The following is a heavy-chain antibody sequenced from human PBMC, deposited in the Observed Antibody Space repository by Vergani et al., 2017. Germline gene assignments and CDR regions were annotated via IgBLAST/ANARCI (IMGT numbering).Heavy chain of an antibody. D-gene: IGHD3-10*01. J-gene: IGHJ5*02. CDR2: IYSGDET. Sequence: ELELGEYGGGLVQPGGSLRLSCAASGSTVSGNYMTWVRQAPGKGLEWVSHIYSGDETYYADSVKGRVTISRDTSKNTLHRQINNLRVEDTAVYYCARGNYYGSETYVDPWGQGTLVTVSS. CDR3: ARGNYYGSETYVDP. V-gene: IGHV3-66*02. CDR1: GSTVSGNY.